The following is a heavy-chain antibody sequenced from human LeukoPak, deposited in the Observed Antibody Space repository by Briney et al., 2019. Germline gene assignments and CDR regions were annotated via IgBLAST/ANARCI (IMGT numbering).Heavy chain of an antibody. V-gene: IGHV3-30*04. CDR2: ISYDGNNK. CDR1: GFTFSTYG. CDR3: ASLKGLFGYFDY. D-gene: IGHD3-22*01. Sequence: PGGSLRLSCAASGFTFSTYGIHWVRQAPGKGLEWVAVISYDGNNKHYADSVKGRFTISRDNSNNTLDLQMYSLRAEDTAVYYCASLKGLFGYFDYWGQGILVTVYS. J-gene: IGHJ4*02.